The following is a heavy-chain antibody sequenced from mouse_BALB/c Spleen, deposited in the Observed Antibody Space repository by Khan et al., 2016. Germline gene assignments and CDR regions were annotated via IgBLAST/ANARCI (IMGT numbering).Heavy chain of an antibody. CDR1: GYTFSRYW. CDR2: ILPGSGSS. Sequence: QVQLQQSGAELMKPGASVKISCKATGYTFSRYWIEWVKERPGHGLEWIGEILPGSGSSNYNENFKGKATFTAETSSNTAHMQLRSLTFDDSAVYYCARVADWGQGTLVTVSA. CDR3: ARVAD. J-gene: IGHJ3*01. V-gene: IGHV1-9*01.